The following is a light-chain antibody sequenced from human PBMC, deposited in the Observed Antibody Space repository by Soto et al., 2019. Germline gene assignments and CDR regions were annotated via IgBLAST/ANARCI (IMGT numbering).Light chain of an antibody. Sequence: QSVLTQPPSVSAAPGQKVTISCSGISSNIGNNYVSWYQSLPGTAPKLLIYDNNERPSGIPDRFSGSKSGTSATLGITGLQTGDEADYYCGTWDSSLSVGVFGGGTKLTVL. CDR2: DNN. V-gene: IGLV1-51*01. CDR3: GTWDSSLSVGV. CDR1: SSNIGNNY. J-gene: IGLJ2*01.